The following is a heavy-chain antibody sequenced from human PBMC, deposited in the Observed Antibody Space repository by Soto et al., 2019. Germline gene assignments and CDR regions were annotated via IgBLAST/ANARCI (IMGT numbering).Heavy chain of an antibody. D-gene: IGHD2-2*01. CDR2: ISYDGSNK. V-gene: IGHV3-30-3*01. Sequence: QVQLVESGGGVVQPGRSLRLSCAASGFTFSSYAMHWVRQAPGKGLEWVAVISYDGSNKYYADSVKGRFTISRDNSKNTLYLQMNSLRAEGTAVYYCARDNLEVVPAAMRYNWFDPWGQGTLVTVSS. J-gene: IGHJ5*02. CDR3: ARDNLEVVPAAMRYNWFDP. CDR1: GFTFSSYA.